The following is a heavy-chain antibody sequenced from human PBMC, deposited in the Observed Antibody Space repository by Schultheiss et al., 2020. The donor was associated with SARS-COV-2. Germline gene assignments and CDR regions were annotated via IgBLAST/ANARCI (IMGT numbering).Heavy chain of an antibody. V-gene: IGHV2-5*02. CDR1: GFSLSTSGVG. Sequence: SGPTLVKPTQTLTLTCTFSGFSLSTSGVGVGWIRQPPGKALEWLALIYWDDDKRYSPSLKSRLTITKDTSKNQVVLTMTNMDPVYTATYYCAHSPDYDILTGYYHYIDVWGQGTTVNVYS. CDR2: IYWDDDK. D-gene: IGHD3-9*01. CDR3: AHSPDYDILTGYYHYIDV. J-gene: IGHJ6*02.